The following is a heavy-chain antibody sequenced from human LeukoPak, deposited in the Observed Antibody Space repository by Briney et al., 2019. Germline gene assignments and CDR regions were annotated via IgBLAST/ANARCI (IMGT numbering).Heavy chain of an antibody. J-gene: IGHJ4*02. D-gene: IGHD1-26*01. CDR3: AKQGSYSPGSSIR. CDR1: GFTFSSYA. V-gene: IGHV3-23*01. CDR2: ISCSGGRT. Sequence: GGSLRLSCGASGFTFSSYAMSWVRQAPGKGLEWVSAISCSGGRTYYADSVKGRYTISRDNSKNTLYLQMTSLRAEDTAVDYCAKQGSYSPGSSIRWGQGTLVTVSS.